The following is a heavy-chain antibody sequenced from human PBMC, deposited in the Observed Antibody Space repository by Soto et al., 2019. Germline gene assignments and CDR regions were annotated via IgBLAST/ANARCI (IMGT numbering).Heavy chain of an antibody. J-gene: IGHJ4*02. V-gene: IGHV3-74*01. CDR3: VRETSGWYGIDY. CDR2: ISPDGSST. Sequence: EVQLVESGGGLVQPGGSLRLSCEASGFTFSNHWIHWVRQPPGKGLLWVSRISPDGSSTNYAGSVEGRFTVSRDNARNTLFLQMNSLRDDDTAEYYCVRETSGWYGIDYWGQGTLVTVSS. CDR1: GFTFSNHW. D-gene: IGHD6-13*01.